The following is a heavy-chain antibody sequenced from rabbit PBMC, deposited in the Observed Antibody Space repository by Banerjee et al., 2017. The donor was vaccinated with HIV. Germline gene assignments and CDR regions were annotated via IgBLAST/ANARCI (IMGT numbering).Heavy chain of an antibody. CDR2: IYSNFDIT. CDR3: ARSTYGYSGYAYQINL. CDR1: GIDFTTYG. D-gene: IGHD6-1*01. V-gene: IGHV1S39*01. J-gene: IGHJ4*01. Sequence: QEQLEESGGGLVQPGGSLKLSCKASGIDFTTYGINWVRQAPGKGLEWIAYIYSNFDITSYADSVKGRFTISKTSTTVTLQLNSLTAADTATYFCARSTYGYSGYAYQINLWGQGTLVTVS.